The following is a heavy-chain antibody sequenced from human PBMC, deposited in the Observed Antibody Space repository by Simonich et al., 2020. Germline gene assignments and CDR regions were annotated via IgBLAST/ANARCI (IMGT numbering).Heavy chain of an antibody. J-gene: IGHJ6*03. D-gene: IGHD2-2*01. V-gene: IGHV4-59*12. CDR2: IYYSGST. CDR3: ARGGRYCSSTSCYYYYYYMDV. Sequence: QVQLQESGPGLVKPSETLSLTCTVSGGSISSYYWSWIRQPPGKGLEWIGYIYYSGSTNYNPTLKSRVTISVDTSKNQFSLKLSSGTAADTAVDYCARGGRYCSSTSCYYYYYYMDVWGKGTTVTVSS. CDR1: GGSISSYY.